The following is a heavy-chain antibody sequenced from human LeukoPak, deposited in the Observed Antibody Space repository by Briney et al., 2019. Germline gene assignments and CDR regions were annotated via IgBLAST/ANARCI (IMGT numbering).Heavy chain of an antibody. J-gene: IGHJ4*02. V-gene: IGHV3-21*01. CDR2: ISSSSSYI. D-gene: IGHD3-10*01. CDR3: ARVSRYYGSGSYYCDY. CDR1: GFTFSSYS. Sequence: GGSLRLSCAASGFTFSSYSMNWVRQAPGKGLEWVSSISSSSSYIYYADSVKGRFTISRDNAKNSLYLQMNSLRAEDTAVCYCARVSRYYGSGSYYCDYWGQGTLVTVSS.